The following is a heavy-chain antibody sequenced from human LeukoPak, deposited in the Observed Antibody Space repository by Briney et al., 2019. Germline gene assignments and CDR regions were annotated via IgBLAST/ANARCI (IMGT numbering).Heavy chain of an antibody. Sequence: GSLRLSCAVSGFTFSKYHMSWIRQVPGKGLDWISYITTDSSVMKYADSVEGRFTISRDNARNSLYLQMNSLRAEDTAVYYCANFGPMFRSLNYWGQGTLVSVSS. D-gene: IGHD3-10*01. CDR3: ANFGPMFRSLNY. CDR2: ITTDSSVM. J-gene: IGHJ4*02. CDR1: GFTFSKYH. V-gene: IGHV3-11*04.